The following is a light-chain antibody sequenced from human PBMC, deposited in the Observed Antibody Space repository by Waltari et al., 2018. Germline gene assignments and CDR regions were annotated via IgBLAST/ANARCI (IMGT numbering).Light chain of an antibody. Sequence: QSALTQPPSASGSPGQSVTISCTGTSRDVGGYNYVSWYQQHPGKAPKLIIYEVTKRPSGVPDRFSGSKSGNTASLTVSGLQTEDEADYYCISYAGSNTWVFGGGTKLTVL. V-gene: IGLV2-8*01. J-gene: IGLJ3*02. CDR2: EVT. CDR1: SRDVGGYNY. CDR3: ISYAGSNTWV.